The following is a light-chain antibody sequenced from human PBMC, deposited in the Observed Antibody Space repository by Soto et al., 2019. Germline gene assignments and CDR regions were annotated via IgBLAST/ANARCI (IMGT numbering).Light chain of an antibody. CDR3: QQYNNWPTWT. CDR1: QSVSNN. J-gene: IGKJ1*01. Sequence: EIVLTQSPGTLSLSPGERATLSCGASQSVSNNYLAWYQQKPGQAPRLLIYGASTRATGIPARFSGSGSGTEFTLTISSLQSEDFAVYYCQQYNNWPTWTFGQGTKVDIK. V-gene: IGKV3-15*01. CDR2: GAS.